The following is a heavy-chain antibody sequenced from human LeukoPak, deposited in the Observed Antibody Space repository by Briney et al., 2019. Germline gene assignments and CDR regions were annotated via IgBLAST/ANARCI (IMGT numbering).Heavy chain of an antibody. CDR2: ISAYNGNT. J-gene: IGHJ4*02. D-gene: IGHD4-17*01. CDR1: GYTLTSYG. Sequence: ASVKVSCKASGYTLTSYGISWVRQAPGQGLEWMGWISAYNGNTNCAQKFQGRVTMATDTSTSTAYVELRSLRSDDTAVYYCARTNYGEYLMPFDYWGQGTLVTVSS. V-gene: IGHV1-18*01. CDR3: ARTNYGEYLMPFDY.